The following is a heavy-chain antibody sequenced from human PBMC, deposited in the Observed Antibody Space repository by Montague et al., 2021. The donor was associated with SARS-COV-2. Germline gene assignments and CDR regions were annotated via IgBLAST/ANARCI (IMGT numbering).Heavy chain of an antibody. D-gene: IGHD4-23*01. J-gene: IGHJ3*02. CDR2: IYYSGST. CDR1: GGSISSRSYY. Sequence: SETLSLTCTVSGGSISSRSYYWGWIRQLPGKGLEWVGSIYYSGSTYYNPSLKSRVTISVDTSKNQFSLKLSSVTAADTAVYYCARLRGDYGGTYDAFDIWGQGTMVTVSS. V-gene: IGHV4-39*01. CDR3: ARLRGDYGGTYDAFDI.